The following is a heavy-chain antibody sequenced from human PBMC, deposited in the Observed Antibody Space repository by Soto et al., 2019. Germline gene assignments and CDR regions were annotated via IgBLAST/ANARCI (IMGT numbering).Heavy chain of an antibody. V-gene: IGHV4-34*01. D-gene: IGHD6-6*01. Sequence: SETLSLTCSIYSGSFSGYYWSWIRQPPGKGLEWIGEISQSGNTNYSPSLKSRVSISIDTSKKQFSLNLASVSAADTAVYYCARAPKVSGSSQTRPDFWGQGTLVTVPQ. CDR2: ISQSGNT. CDR1: SGSFSGYY. CDR3: ARAPKVSGSSQTRPDF. J-gene: IGHJ4*02.